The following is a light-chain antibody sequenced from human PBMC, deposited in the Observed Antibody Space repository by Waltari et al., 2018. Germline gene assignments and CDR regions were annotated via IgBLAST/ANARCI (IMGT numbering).Light chain of an antibody. J-gene: IGLJ3*02. V-gene: IGLV1-51*02. Sequence: QKVTISCSGSSSNIGNNYVSWYQQLPGTAPKLLIYETNKRPSGIPDRFSGSKSGTSATLGITGLQTGDEADYYCGAWDGSLSSGVFGGGTKLTVL. CDR1: SSNIGNNY. CDR3: GAWDGSLSSGV. CDR2: ETN.